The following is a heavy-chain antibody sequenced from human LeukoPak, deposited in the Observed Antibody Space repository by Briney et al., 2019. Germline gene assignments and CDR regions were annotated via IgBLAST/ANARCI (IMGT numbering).Heavy chain of an antibody. CDR3: AKDATIFGVVIENYFDY. CDR1: GFTFDDYA. D-gene: IGHD3-3*01. J-gene: IGHJ4*02. Sequence: GGSLRLSCAASGFTFDDYAMHWVRHAPGKGLEWVSGISWNSGSIGYADSVKGRFTISRDNAKNSLYLQMNSLRAEDTALYYCAKDATIFGVVIENYFDYWGQGTLVTVSS. V-gene: IGHV3-9*01. CDR2: ISWNSGSI.